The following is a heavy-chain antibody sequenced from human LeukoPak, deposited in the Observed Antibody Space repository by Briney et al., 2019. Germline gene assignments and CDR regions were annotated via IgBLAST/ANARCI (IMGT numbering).Heavy chain of an antibody. J-gene: IGHJ4*02. CDR3: ARSEYDFWSGYYIRDVDY. CDR1: GGTFSSYA. Sequence: ASVKVSCKASGGTFSSYAMNWVRQAPGQGLEWMGWINTNTGNPTYAQGFTGRFVFSLDTSVSTAYLQISSLKAEDTAVYYCARSEYDFWSGYYIRDVDYWGQGTLVTVPS. CDR2: INTNTGNP. D-gene: IGHD3-3*01. V-gene: IGHV7-4-1*02.